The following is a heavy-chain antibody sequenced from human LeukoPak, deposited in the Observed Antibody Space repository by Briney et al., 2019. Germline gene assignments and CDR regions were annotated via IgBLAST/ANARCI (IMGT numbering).Heavy chain of an antibody. D-gene: IGHD3-9*01. J-gene: IGHJ4*02. CDR3: ARDSPYYDILTGYPYYFDY. CDR1: GYTFTSYG. Sequence: ASVKVSCKASGYTFTSYGISWVRQAPGQGLEWMGWISAYNGNTNYAQKLPGRVTMTTDTSTSTAYMELRSLRSDDTAVYYCARDSPYYDILTGYPYYFDYWGQGTLVTVSS. V-gene: IGHV1-18*01. CDR2: ISAYNGNT.